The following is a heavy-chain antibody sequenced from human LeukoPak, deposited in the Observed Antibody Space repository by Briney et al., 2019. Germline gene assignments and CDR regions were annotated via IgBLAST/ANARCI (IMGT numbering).Heavy chain of an antibody. CDR2: IYYTGNT. J-gene: IGHJ4*02. CDR1: GGSISRYY. Sequence: SETLSLTCTVSGGSISRYYWSWIRQPPGKGLEWIGYIYYTGNTNYNPSLESRVTISIDTSKNHFSLKLSSVTAADTAVYYCARVYCSGGSCSALGIDYWGQGTLVTVSS. V-gene: IGHV4-59*01. CDR3: ARVYCSGGSCSALGIDY. D-gene: IGHD2-15*01.